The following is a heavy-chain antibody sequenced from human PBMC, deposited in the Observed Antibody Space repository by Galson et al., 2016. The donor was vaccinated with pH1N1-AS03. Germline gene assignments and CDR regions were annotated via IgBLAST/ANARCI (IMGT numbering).Heavy chain of an antibody. CDR3: TRDLLGWGRNYDS. CDR1: GFIFSDYE. J-gene: IGHJ5*01. Sequence: SLRLSCAGSGFIFSDYEMNWIRQAPGKGPEWISYISHSDEGKFYADSVKGRLSISRDSDQNSLYLEMMSLRAEDTAVYYCTRDLLGWGRNYDSWGQGTLVTVSS. CDR2: ISHSDEGK. D-gene: IGHD3-16*01. V-gene: IGHV3-48*03.